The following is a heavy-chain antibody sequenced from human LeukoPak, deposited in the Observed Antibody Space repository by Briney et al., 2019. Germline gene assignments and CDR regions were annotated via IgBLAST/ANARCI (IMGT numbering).Heavy chain of an antibody. CDR2: ISWNSGSI. Sequence: PGGSLRLSCAASGFTFSNYAMHWVRQAPGKGLEWVSGISWNSGSIGYADSVKGRFTISRDNAKNSLYLQMNSLRAEDTALYYCAKDSSSGVDTAMVMHYWGQGTLVTVSS. D-gene: IGHD5-18*01. CDR1: GFTFSNYA. J-gene: IGHJ4*02. V-gene: IGHV3-9*01. CDR3: AKDSSSGVDTAMVMHY.